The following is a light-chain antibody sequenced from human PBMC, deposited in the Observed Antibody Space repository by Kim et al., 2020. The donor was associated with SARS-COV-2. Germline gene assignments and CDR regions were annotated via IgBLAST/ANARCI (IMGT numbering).Light chain of an antibody. CDR3: QQYYNWPRT. Sequence: ETVTTQSPVTLSVSPGERVTLSCRASQTVSSNLAWYQQKPGQAPRLLIYGASTRATGIPARFSGSASGTEFTLTISSLQSEDFAVYYCQQYYNWPRTFGQGTKVEIK. J-gene: IGKJ1*01. CDR2: GAS. V-gene: IGKV3-15*01. CDR1: QTVSSN.